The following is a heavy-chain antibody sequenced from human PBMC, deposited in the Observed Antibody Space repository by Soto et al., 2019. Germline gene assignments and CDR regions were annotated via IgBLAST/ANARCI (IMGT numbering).Heavy chain of an antibody. Sequence: SETLSLTCTVSGVSISGGGYYWNWIRQHPGKGLEWIGNIYYSGRTYYNPSLKSRVILSVDTSKNHFSLTLRSVTAADSAMSYSASLIRGDSEHYFDFWGQGALVTVSS. J-gene: IGHJ4*02. V-gene: IGHV4-31*03. CDR3: ASLIRGDSEHYFDF. CDR2: IYYSGRT. D-gene: IGHD2-21*02. CDR1: GVSISGGGYY.